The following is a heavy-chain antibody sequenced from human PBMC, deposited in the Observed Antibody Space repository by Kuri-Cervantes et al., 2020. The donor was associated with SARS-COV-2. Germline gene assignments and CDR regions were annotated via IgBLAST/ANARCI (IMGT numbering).Heavy chain of an antibody. CDR3: AITMPRTPYYFDY. D-gene: IGHD3-10*01. V-gene: IGHV1-69*10. Sequence: SVKVSCKASGYTIATYVINWVRQAPGQGLEWLGGIIPILGIANYAQKFQGRVTITADKSTSTAYMELSSLRSEDTAVYYCAITMPRTPYYFDYWGQGTLVTVSS. J-gene: IGHJ4*02. CDR1: GYTIATYV. CDR2: IIPILGIA.